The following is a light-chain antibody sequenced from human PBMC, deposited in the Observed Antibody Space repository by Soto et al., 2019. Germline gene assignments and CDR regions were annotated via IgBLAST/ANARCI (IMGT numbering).Light chain of an antibody. J-gene: IGLJ2*01. V-gene: IGLV1-40*01. CDR1: SANIGAGYD. CDR3: QSDDSRLSAVV. Sequence: QSVLTQPPSVSGAPGQRVTISCTGSSANIGAGYDVHWYQLLPGTAPKLLIYDNNYRPSGVPDRFSGSKSGTSASLAITGLQAEDEADYYGQSDDSRLSAVVFGGGTQLTVL. CDR2: DNN.